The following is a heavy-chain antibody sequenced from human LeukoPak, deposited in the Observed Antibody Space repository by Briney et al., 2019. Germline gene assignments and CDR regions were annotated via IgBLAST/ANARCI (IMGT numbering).Heavy chain of an antibody. V-gene: IGHV3-30*18. CDR1: GFTFSSYW. Sequence: GGSLRLSCAASGFTFSSYWMSWVRQAPGKGLEWVAVISYDGSNKYYADSVKGRFTISRDNSKNTLYLQMNSLRAEDTAVYYCAKGGGYCSGGSCPPHFDYWGQGTLVTVSS. D-gene: IGHD2-15*01. CDR3: AKGGGYCSGGSCPPHFDY. J-gene: IGHJ4*02. CDR2: ISYDGSNK.